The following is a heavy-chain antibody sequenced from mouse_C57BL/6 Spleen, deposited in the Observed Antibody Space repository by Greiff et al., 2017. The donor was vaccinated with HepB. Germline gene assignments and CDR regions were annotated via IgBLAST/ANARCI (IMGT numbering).Heavy chain of an antibody. D-gene: IGHD2-3*01. CDR1: GFNIKDYY. CDR3: ARSGDGYTGYYFDY. CDR2: IDPEDGET. J-gene: IGHJ2*01. V-gene: IGHV14-2*01. Sequence: EVQLQQSGAELVKPGASVKLSCTASGFNIKDYYMHWVKQRTEQGLEWIGRIDPEDGETKYATKFQGKATIKADTSSNTAYLQLSSLTSEDTAVYYCARSGDGYTGYYFDYWGQGTTLTVSS.